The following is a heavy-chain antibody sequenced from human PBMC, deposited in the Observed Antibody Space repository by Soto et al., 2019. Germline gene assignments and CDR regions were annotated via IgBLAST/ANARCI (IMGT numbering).Heavy chain of an antibody. Sequence: QVQLVQSGAEVKKPGSSVKVSCKASGGTFSSYAISWVRQAPGQGLEWMGGIIPIFGTANYAQKFQGRVTITADESTSTAYMELSSLRSEGRAVYYCARGGVATILGGDYFDYWGQGTLVTVSS. J-gene: IGHJ4*02. CDR2: IIPIFGTA. CDR1: GGTFSSYA. CDR3: ARGGVATILGGDYFDY. V-gene: IGHV1-69*01. D-gene: IGHD5-12*01.